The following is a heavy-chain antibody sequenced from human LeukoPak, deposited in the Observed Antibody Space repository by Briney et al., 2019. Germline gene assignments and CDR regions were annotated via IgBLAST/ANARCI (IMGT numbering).Heavy chain of an antibody. V-gene: IGHV3-30*02. CDR3: AKDFPHRTVVTPDAFDI. Sequence: GGSLRLSCAASGFTFSSYGMHWVRQAPGKGLEWVAFIRYDGSNKYYADSVKGRFTISRDNSKNTLYLQMNSLRAEDTAVYYCAKDFPHRTVVTPDAFDIWGQGTMVTVSS. CDR2: IRYDGSNK. D-gene: IGHD4-23*01. J-gene: IGHJ3*02. CDR1: GFTFSSYG.